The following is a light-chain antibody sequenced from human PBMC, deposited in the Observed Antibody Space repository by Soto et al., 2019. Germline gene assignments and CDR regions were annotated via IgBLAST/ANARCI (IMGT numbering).Light chain of an antibody. Sequence: QSALTQPASVSGSPGQSITISCTGTSSDVGGYNSVSWYQHHPGKAPKLIIYEVSNRPSGVSYRFSGSKSGNRAFLTISGLQAEDDADYYCSSYTRNSTYVFGTGTKLTVL. CDR3: SSYTRNSTYV. J-gene: IGLJ1*01. CDR1: SSDVGGYNS. CDR2: EVS. V-gene: IGLV2-14*01.